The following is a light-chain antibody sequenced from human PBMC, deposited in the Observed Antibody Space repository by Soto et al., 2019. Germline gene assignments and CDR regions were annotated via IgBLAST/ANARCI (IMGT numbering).Light chain of an antibody. V-gene: IGKV3-11*01. Sequence: EVVLTQSPATLSLSPGERATLSCRASQSVYSYLAWYQQKPGQPPRLLISDVSNRATGIPARFSGSGYGTDFTLTISSLEPEDFAVYYCQQYNSYSLTFGGGTKVEIK. CDR2: DVS. CDR1: QSVYSY. CDR3: QQYNSYSLT. J-gene: IGKJ4*01.